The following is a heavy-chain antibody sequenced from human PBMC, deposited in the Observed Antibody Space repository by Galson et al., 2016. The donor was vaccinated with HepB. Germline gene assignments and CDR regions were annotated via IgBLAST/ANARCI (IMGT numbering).Heavy chain of an antibody. D-gene: IGHD3-22*01. Sequence: SLRLSCAASGFTFSDAWMIWVRQGPGKGLEWVGRIKRKTDGGTTHYAAPVKGRFTTSRDDSKSMVFLQMNSLKTEDTAVYYCASLNHYDSSRYGMDVWGQGTTVTVSS. CDR3: ASLNHYDSSRYGMDV. J-gene: IGHJ6*02. CDR2: IKRKTDGGTT. CDR1: GFTFSDAW. V-gene: IGHV3-15*01.